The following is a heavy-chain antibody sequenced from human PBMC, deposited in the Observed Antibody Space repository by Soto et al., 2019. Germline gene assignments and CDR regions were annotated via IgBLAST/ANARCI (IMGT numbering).Heavy chain of an antibody. CDR2: ISAYNGNT. J-gene: IGHJ6*02. CDR1: GYTFTSYG. CDR3: ARDFPRQYSSSYGMDV. V-gene: IGHV1-18*01. D-gene: IGHD6-13*01. Sequence: GASVKVSCKASGYTFTSYGISWVRQATGQGLEWMGWISAYNGNTNYAQKLQGRVTMTTDTSTSTAYMELRSLRSDDTAVYYCARDFPRQYSSSYGMDVWGQGTTVTVSS.